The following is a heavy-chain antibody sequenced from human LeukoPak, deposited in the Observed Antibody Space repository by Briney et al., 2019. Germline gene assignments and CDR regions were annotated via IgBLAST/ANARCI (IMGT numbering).Heavy chain of an antibody. Sequence: GGSLRLSCAASGFTFNDYAMHWVRQAPGQGLEWVSGISWNSGSIGYADSVKGRFTISRDNAKNSLYLQMNSLRAEDTALYYCAKGSGWYEGAFDIWGQGTMVTVSS. CDR2: ISWNSGSI. J-gene: IGHJ3*02. CDR1: GFTFNDYA. V-gene: IGHV3-9*01. CDR3: AKGSGWYEGAFDI. D-gene: IGHD6-19*01.